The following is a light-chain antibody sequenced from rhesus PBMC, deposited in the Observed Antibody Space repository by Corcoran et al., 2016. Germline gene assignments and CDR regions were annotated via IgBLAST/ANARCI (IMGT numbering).Light chain of an antibody. J-gene: IGKJ2*01. V-gene: IGKV2-64*01. CDR2: QAS. CDR1: QSLVHSNGNTY. Sequence: DVVMTQSPLSLPITPGQPASISCRSSQSLVHSNGNTYLSWYQQKTGQPPRLLFYQASNRYSGVPDRFSGRGAGTDFTLKISRVGAEDVGVYYCGQGAHLPYSFGQGTKVEIK. CDR3: GQGAHLPYS.